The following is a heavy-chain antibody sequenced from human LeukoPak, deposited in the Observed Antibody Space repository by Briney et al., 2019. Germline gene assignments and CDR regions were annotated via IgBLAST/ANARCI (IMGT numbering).Heavy chain of an antibody. CDR2: ISSGNNYT. J-gene: IGHJ2*01. Sequence: KPGGSLRLSCAVSGFTFSDYYMTWIRQAPGKGLEWVSYISSGNNYTNYADSVKGRFTVSRDNAKNSLYLQMNSLGAEDTAVYYCARDGGEGTVTSNFDLWGRGTLVTVSS. V-gene: IGHV3-11*05. CDR3: ARDGGEGTVTSNFDL. D-gene: IGHD4-17*01. CDR1: GFTFSDYY.